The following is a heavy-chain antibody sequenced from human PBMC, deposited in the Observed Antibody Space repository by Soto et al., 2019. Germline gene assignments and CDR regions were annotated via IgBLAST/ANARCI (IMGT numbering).Heavy chain of an antibody. D-gene: IGHD2-2*01. CDR3: AKPPHDRPYSSTWFDF. Sequence: EVQLLESGGGLVQPGGSLRLSCAASGFTFGSYAMTWVRQAPGKGLEWVSTLSASGATTYYADSAKGRFSISRDNSKNTLYLQMSSLRAEDTAAYYCAKPPHDRPYSSTWFDFWGQGTLVTVSS. CDR1: GFTFGSYA. J-gene: IGHJ5*01. V-gene: IGHV3-23*01. CDR2: LSASGATT.